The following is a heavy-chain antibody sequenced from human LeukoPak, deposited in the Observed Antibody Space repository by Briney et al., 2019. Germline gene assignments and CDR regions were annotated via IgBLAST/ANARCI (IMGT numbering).Heavy chain of an antibody. D-gene: IGHD3-10*01. CDR2: VNTDGSAT. J-gene: IGHJ4*02. V-gene: IGHV3-74*01. CDR3: ARETLIRGFMPDY. Sequence: PGGSLRLSCAASGFTFSNYWMHWVRQTPGKGLVWVSRVNTDGSATAYADSVKGRFTISRDNAENTLYLQMNSLRAGDTAVYYCARETLIRGFMPDYWGQGTLVTVSS. CDR1: GFTFSNYW.